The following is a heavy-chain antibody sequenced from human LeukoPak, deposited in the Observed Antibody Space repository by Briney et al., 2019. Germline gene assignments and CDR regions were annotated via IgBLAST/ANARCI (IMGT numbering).Heavy chain of an antibody. CDR2: IKSDGST. V-gene: IGHV3-74*01. Sequence: GGSLRLSCAASGFTFSNYWMHWVRQAPGKGLVWVSRIKSDGSTRYADSVKGRFTISRDNAKNTASLQMTSLRAEDTGVYYCARAPSEIGGYYPEYFRHWGQGTLVIVSS. CDR1: GFTFSNYW. J-gene: IGHJ1*01. D-gene: IGHD3-22*01. CDR3: ARAPSEIGGYYPEYFRH.